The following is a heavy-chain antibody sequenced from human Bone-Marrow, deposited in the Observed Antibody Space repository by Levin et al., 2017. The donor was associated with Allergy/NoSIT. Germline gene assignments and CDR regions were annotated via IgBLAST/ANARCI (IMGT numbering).Heavy chain of an antibody. Sequence: SQTLSLTCAVYGGSFSGYYWSWIRQPPGKGLEWIGEINHSGSTNYNPSLKSRVTISVDTSKNQFSLKLSSVTAADTAVYYCARLELTYYYDSSGDWWGTFQYAFDSWGQGTMVTVSS. J-gene: IGHJ3*02. CDR1: GGSFSGYY. V-gene: IGHV4-34*01. CDR2: INHSGST. D-gene: IGHD3-22*01. CDR3: ARLELTYYYDSSGDWWGTFQYAFDS.